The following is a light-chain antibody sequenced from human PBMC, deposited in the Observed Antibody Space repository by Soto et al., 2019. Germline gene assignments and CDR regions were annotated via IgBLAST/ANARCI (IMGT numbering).Light chain of an antibody. CDR1: SSDVGGYNY. CDR3: SAYIGTNHYAG. CDR2: EVR. V-gene: IGLV2-8*01. Sequence: QSVQPRLRSASGSRGPPYHYYSTGSSSDVGGYNYVSWYQQHPGKAPKLVICEVRKRPSGGPDRFSGSKSGNTASLTVSGLQAEDEADYYGSAYIGTNHYAGFGPRTKATVL. J-gene: IGLJ1*01.